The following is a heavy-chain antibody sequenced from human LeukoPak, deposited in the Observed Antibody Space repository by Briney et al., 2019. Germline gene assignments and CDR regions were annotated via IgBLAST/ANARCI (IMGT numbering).Heavy chain of an antibody. CDR1: GFTFSSYS. J-gene: IGHJ4*02. CDR3: ARVSWRGEIF. V-gene: IGHV3-21*01. Sequence: PGGSLRLSCAASGFTFSSYSMNWVRQAPGKGLEWVSSISSSSSYIYYADSVKGRFTVSRDNAKNSVYLQMNSLRAEDTAVYYCARVSWRGEIFWGQGTLVSVSS. D-gene: IGHD3-3*01. CDR2: ISSSSSYI.